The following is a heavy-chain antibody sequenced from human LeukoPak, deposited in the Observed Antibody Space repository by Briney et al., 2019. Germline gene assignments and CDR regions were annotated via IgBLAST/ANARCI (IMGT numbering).Heavy chain of an antibody. CDR3: ARHKYPDDSKLDY. J-gene: IGHJ4*02. CDR2: IYYSGST. D-gene: IGHD3-22*01. CDR1: GGSISSYY. Sequence: SETLSLTCTVSGGSISSYYWSWIRQPPGKGLEWIGYIYYSGSTNYNPSLKSRVTISVDTSKNQFSLKLSSVTAADTAVYYCARHKYPDDSKLDYWGQGTLVTVSS. V-gene: IGHV4-59*08.